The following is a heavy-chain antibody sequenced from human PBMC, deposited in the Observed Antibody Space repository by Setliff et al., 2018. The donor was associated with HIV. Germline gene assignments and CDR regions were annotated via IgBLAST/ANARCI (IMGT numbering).Heavy chain of an antibody. J-gene: IGHJ6*04. CDR1: GHTFTNVD. CDR2: MNPNTGVS. D-gene: IGHD3-10*01. V-gene: IGHV1-8*01. CDR3: ARGKGVGGVVITGGLDV. Sequence: ASVKVSCKASGHTFTNVDIHWLRRATGQGLEWLGWMNPNTGVSGYALKFQARVTMTRDTAISTAYMELSSLTSEDTAVYYCARGKGVGGVVITGGLDVWGKGTTVTVSS.